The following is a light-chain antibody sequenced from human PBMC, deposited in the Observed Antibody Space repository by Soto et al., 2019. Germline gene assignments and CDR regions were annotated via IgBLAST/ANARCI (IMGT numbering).Light chain of an antibody. CDR1: QTVNGW. CDR2: DVS. CDR3: QQNNAYPWT. V-gene: IGKV1-5*03. J-gene: IGKJ1*01. Sequence: GDRVTVTCRASQTVNGWLAWYQQNPGKAPNLLIHDVSALASGVPSRFSGSGSGTEFTLTISSLQPDEVATYYCQQNNAYPWTFGQGTKVDI.